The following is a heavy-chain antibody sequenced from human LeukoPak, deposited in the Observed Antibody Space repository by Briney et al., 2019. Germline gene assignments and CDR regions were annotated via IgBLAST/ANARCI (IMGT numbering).Heavy chain of an antibody. D-gene: IGHD2-8*01. V-gene: IGHV1-2*04. Sequence: ASVKVSCRSSGYTFTDYFLHWVRQAPGQGLEWMGCINLHTGGAHYAQKFQDWVSLTRDTSIDTAFMELSSLRSDATAIYYCARDFLGRTNGGSNYFGMDVWGQGTTVTVSS. CDR1: GYTFTDYF. CDR3: ARDFLGRTNGGSNYFGMDV. CDR2: INLHTGGA. J-gene: IGHJ6*02.